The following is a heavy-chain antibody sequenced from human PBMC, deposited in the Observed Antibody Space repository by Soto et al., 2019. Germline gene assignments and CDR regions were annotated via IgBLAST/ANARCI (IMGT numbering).Heavy chain of an antibody. CDR3: AKGREYYYDSSGPFDY. J-gene: IGHJ4*02. CDR1: GFTFSSYA. CDR2: ISGSGGST. D-gene: IGHD3-22*01. V-gene: IGHV3-23*01. Sequence: EVQLLESGGGLVQPGGSLRLSCAASGFTFSSYAMSWVRKAPGKGLEWVSAISGSGGSTYYADSVKGRFTISRDNSKNTLYLQMNSLRAEDTAVYYCAKGREYYYDSSGPFDYWGQGTLVTVSS.